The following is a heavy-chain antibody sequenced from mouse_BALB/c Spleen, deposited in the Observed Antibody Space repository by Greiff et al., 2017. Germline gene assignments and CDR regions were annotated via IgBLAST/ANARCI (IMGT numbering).Heavy chain of an antibody. J-gene: IGHJ2*01. CDR2: ISSGGSYT. Sequence: EVKVEESGGGLVKPGGSLKLSCAASGFTFSSYAMSWVRQTPEKRLEWVATISSGGSYTYYPDSVKGRFTISRDNAKNTLYLQMSSLRSEDTAMYYCARLSYGNYLDYWGQGTTLTVSS. CDR1: GFTFSSYA. D-gene: IGHD2-1*01. V-gene: IGHV5-9-3*01. CDR3: ARLSYGNYLDY.